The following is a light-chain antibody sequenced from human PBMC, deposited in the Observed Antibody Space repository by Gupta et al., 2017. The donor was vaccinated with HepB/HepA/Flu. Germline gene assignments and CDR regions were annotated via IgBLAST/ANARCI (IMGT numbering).Light chain of an antibody. J-gene: IGLJ3*02. CDR1: SSNIGSNT. CDR2: IND. V-gene: IGLV1-44*01. Sequence: QSVLTQPPSASGTPGQRVTISCSGSSSNIGSNTVPWYQHLPGTAPKFLIYINDQRPSGVPDRFSGSRSGTSASLAISGLQSEDEADYYCAVWDDSLNGWVLGGGTKLTVL. CDR3: AVWDDSLNGWV.